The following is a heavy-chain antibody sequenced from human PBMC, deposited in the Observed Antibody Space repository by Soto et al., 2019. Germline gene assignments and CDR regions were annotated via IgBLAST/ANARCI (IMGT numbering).Heavy chain of an antibody. CDR2: ISAYNGNT. Sequence: QVPLVQSGAEVKKPGASVKVSCKASGYTFTSYGLSWVRQAPGQGLVWMGWISAYNGNTNYAQKLQGRVTMTTDTPTSTAYMELRSLRSDDTAVSYCAREYCSGGRCYGPDYWGQGTLVTVSS. D-gene: IGHD2-15*01. CDR1: GYTFTSYG. CDR3: AREYCSGGRCYGPDY. J-gene: IGHJ4*02. V-gene: IGHV1-18*01.